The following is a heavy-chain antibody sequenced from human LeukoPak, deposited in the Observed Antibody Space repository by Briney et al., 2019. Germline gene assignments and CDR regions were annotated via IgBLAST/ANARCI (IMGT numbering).Heavy chain of an antibody. J-gene: IGHJ5*02. CDR3: ARGGRYFDWLLSLQWFDP. CDR1: GGSFSGYY. CDR2: INHRGST. V-gene: IGHV4-34*01. Sequence: PSETLSLTCAVYGGSFSGYYWSWIRQPPGKGLEWIGEINHRGSTNYNPSLKSRVTISVDTSKNQFSLKLSSVTAADTAVYYCARGGRYFDWLLSLQWFDPWGQGTLVTVSS. D-gene: IGHD3-9*01.